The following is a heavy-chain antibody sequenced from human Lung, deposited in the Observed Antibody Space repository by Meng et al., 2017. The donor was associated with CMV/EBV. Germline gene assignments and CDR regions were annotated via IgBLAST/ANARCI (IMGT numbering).Heavy chain of an antibody. CDR2: INSDGNDV. D-gene: IGHD3-3*01. V-gene: IGHV3-74*01. CDR1: GFTFSSYW. Sequence: GESLKISCAASGFTFSSYWMNWVRQAPGKGLVWVSRINSDGNDVDYVDSVKDRFTISRDNAKNAVYLQMNSLRTEDTAVYYCARMHNYDFSRGGMDVWGQGTTVTVSS. CDR3: ARMHNYDFSRGGMDV. J-gene: IGHJ6*02.